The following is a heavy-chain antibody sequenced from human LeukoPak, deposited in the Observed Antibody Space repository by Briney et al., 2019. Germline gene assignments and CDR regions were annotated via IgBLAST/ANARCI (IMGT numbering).Heavy chain of an antibody. CDR3: ARLRSSWHEHLDY. D-gene: IGHD6-13*01. Sequence: PGGSLRLSCAASGFTFSSYEMDWVRQAPGKGLEWVSYISSSGSTIYYADSVKGRFTISRDNAKNSLYLQMNSLRAEDTAVYYCARLRSSWHEHLDYWGQGTLVTVSS. CDR1: GFTFSSYE. CDR2: ISSSGSTI. V-gene: IGHV3-48*03. J-gene: IGHJ4*02.